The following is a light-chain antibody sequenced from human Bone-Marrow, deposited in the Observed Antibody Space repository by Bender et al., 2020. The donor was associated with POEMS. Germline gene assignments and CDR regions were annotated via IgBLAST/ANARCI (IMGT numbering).Light chain of an antibody. CDR1: STDIGAYNF. CDR2: DVS. J-gene: IGLJ3*02. CDR3: AVWDDSLNGWV. Sequence: QSALTQPASVSGSPGQSITISCTGTSTDIGAYNFVSWYQQHPGKVPKLMIFDVSNRPSEVPDRFSGSRSGTSASLAISGLQSEDEADYYCAVWDDSLNGWVFGGGTKLTVL. V-gene: IGLV2-14*03.